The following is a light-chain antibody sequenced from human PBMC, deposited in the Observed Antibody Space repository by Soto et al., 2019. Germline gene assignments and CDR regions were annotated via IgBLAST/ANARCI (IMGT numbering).Light chain of an antibody. V-gene: IGKV3-15*01. CDR1: QSVSSN. CDR2: GAS. CDR3: QQYNNWPLT. J-gene: IGKJ1*01. Sequence: ETVMTQSPVSLSVSPGERATLSCRASQSVSSNLAWYQQKPGQAPRLLIYGASTRATGVPARFSGSGSGTEFTLTISRLQSEAFEAYHCQQYNNWPLTFGQGTKVDIK.